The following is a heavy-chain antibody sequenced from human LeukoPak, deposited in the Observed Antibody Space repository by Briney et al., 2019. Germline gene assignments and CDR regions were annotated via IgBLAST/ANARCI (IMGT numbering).Heavy chain of an antibody. CDR3: ARSYGDALDY. V-gene: IGHV4-39*01. CDR1: GGSISSSSYY. J-gene: IGHJ4*02. CDR2: IYYSGST. Sequence: SETLSPTCTVSGGSISSSSYYWGWIRQPPGKGLEWIGSIYYSGSTYYNPSLKSRVTISVDTSKNQFSLKLSSVTAADTAVYYCARSYGDALDYWGQGTLVTVSS. D-gene: IGHD4-17*01.